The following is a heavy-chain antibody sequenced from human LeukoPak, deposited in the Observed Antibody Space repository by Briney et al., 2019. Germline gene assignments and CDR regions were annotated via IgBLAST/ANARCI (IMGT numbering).Heavy chain of an antibody. CDR3: GEAVMGGSYVSVD. CDR1: RFSLSNYA. CDR2: IGRNEGST. V-gene: IGHV3-64D*06. Sequence: GGSLRLSCSASRFSLSNYAMRSGRQAPGKGLEYVSAIGRNEGSTYYADSVKGRFTTSRNKSKNTLYIPLTRWRSKKAAGVYWGEAVMGGSYVSVDWGQGTLVTVSS. J-gene: IGHJ4*02. D-gene: IGHD1-26*01.